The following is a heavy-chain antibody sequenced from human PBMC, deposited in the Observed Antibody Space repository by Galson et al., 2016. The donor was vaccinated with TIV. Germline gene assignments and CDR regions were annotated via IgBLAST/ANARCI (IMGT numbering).Heavy chain of an antibody. CDR3: ARISGYYDSSGHYIPRSFDY. V-gene: IGHV2-70*11. CDR2: IDWDDDK. CDR1: GFSLTTDGMC. J-gene: IGHJ4*02. D-gene: IGHD3-22*01. Sequence: ALVKPTQTLTLTCTFSGFSLTTDGMCVNWIRQPPGKALEWLARIDWDDDKSYSSSLKTRLTISKYTSKNQVVLTMTNMDPVDTATYYCARISGYYDSSGHYIPRSFDYWGQGALVTVSS.